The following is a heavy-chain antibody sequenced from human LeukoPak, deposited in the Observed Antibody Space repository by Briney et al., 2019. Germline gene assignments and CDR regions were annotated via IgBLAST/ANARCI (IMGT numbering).Heavy chain of an antibody. CDR2: MHTGGST. CDR1: GGSISSYY. CDR3: ARVASRSSSSRCFDY. Sequence: PSETLSLTCTVSGGSISSYYWNWVRQPPGKGLEWIGFMHTGGSTDYNPSLKSRVTISVDTSKNQVSLRLTSVTAADTAVYYCARVASRSSSSRCFDYWGPGTLVTVSS. D-gene: IGHD6-6*01. J-gene: IGHJ4*02. V-gene: IGHV4-4*08.